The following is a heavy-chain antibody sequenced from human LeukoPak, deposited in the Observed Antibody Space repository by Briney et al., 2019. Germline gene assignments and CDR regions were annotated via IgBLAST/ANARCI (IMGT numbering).Heavy chain of an antibody. V-gene: IGHV3-66*01. CDR2: IYSGGST. CDR3: ARDPRNGYGY. D-gene: IGHD5-12*01. CDR1: GFTFSDYY. Sequence: TGGPLRLSCAASGFTFSDYYMSWIRQAPGKGLEWVSVIYSGGSTYYADSVKGRFTISRDNSKNTLYLQMNSLRAEDTAVYYCARDPRNGYGYWGQGTLVTVSS. J-gene: IGHJ4*02.